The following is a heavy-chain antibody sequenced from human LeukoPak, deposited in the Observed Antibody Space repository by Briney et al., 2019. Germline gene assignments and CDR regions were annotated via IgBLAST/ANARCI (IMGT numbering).Heavy chain of an antibody. J-gene: IGHJ3*02. CDR1: GFTFSSYA. D-gene: IGHD3-10*01. Sequence: PGGSLRLSCAASGFTFSSYAMSWVRQAPGKGLEWVSAISGSGGSTYYADSVKGRFTISRDNSKNTLYLQMNSLRAEDTAVYYCAKRVDSWELVRCHDAFTSWGEPWIATVSS. CDR2: ISGSGGST. CDR3: AKRVDSWELVRCHDAFTS. V-gene: IGHV3-23*01.